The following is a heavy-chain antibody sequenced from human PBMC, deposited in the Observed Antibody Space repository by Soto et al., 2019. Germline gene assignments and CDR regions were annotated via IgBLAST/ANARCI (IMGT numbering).Heavy chain of an antibody. J-gene: IGHJ6*03. CDR3: ARGRGSTSYGYYYYYYMDV. D-gene: IGHD2-2*01. Sequence: QVQLQQWGAGLLKPSETLSLTCAVYGGAFTGYYWSWIRQPPGKGLEWIGEINHSGSTTYNPSLTSRVTISVDTSKNQCSLKLSSVTAADTAGYECARGRGSTSYGYYYYYYMDVWCKGTTVTLSS. CDR2: INHSGST. CDR1: GGAFTGYY. V-gene: IGHV4-34*01.